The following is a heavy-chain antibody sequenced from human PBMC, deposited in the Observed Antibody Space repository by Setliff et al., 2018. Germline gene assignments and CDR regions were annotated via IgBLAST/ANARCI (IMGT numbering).Heavy chain of an antibody. J-gene: IGHJ5*02. D-gene: IGHD4-17*01. Sequence: GGSLRLSCVVSGFTFSSHGMNWVRQAPGKGLEWVSEISDSGVSKYYADSVMGRFSISRDNSGNTLYLLMNSLRGEDTASYYCARDPNGDYVGAFDPWGQGILVTVSS. CDR3: ARDPNGDYVGAFDP. CDR1: GFTFSSHG. V-gene: IGHV3-23*01. CDR2: ISDSGVSK.